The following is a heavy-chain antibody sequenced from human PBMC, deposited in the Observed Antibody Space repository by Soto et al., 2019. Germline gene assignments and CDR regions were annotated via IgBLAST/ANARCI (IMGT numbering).Heavy chain of an antibody. Sequence: SQTLSLTCVISGDIVSSNSASWNWIRQSPSRGPEWLGRTYYRSKWFSDYAVSVKSRITINPDTSKNQFSLQLSSVTPEDTAMYYCTRVEALDGYPFDYWGQGTMVTVSS. CDR1: GDIVSSNSAS. V-gene: IGHV6-1*01. J-gene: IGHJ3*01. D-gene: IGHD2-21*02. CDR2: TYYRSKWFS. CDR3: TRVEALDGYPFDY.